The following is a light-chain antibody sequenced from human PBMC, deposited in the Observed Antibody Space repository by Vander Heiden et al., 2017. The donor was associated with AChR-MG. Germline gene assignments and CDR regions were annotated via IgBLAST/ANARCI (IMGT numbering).Light chain of an antibody. CDR1: SSNIGGEA. Sequence: QSVLTQPPSASGTPGPRVAISCSGSSSNIGGEAVSWFQQLPGTAPKLLIYTNDQRPSGVPDRFSGSKSGTSASLAISGLQSEDEADYYCASWDVSLNGLVFGGGTKLTVL. CDR3: ASWDVSLNGLV. V-gene: IGLV1-44*01. J-gene: IGLJ2*01. CDR2: TND.